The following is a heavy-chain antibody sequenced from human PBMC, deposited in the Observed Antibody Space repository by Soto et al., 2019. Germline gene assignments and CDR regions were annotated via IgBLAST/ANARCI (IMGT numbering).Heavy chain of an antibody. D-gene: IGHD3-10*01. CDR1: GGSISSGGYY. CDR3: ARDGENNYYGSGSYYSYFDY. V-gene: IGHV4-31*03. CDR2: IYYSGST. J-gene: IGHJ4*02. Sequence: SETLSLTCTVSGGSISSGGYYWSWIRQHPGKGLEWIGYIYYSGSTYYNPSLKSRVTISVDTSKNQFSLKLSSVTAADTAVYYCARDGENNYYGSGSYYSYFDYWGQGTLVTVSS.